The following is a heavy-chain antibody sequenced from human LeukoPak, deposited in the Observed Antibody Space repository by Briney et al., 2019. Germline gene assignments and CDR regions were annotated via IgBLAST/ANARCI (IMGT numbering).Heavy chain of an antibody. D-gene: IGHD5-18*01. V-gene: IGHV3-7*01. Sequence: PGGSLRLSCAASGFIFSSYWMAWVRQAPGKGLEWVANIKEDGSEKNYVDSVKGRFTISRDNAKNSLYLQMNSLRAEDTAVYYCARDAGYGYDRFDYWGQGTQATVSS. J-gene: IGHJ4*02. CDR2: IKEDGSEK. CDR3: ARDAGYGYDRFDY. CDR1: GFIFSSYW.